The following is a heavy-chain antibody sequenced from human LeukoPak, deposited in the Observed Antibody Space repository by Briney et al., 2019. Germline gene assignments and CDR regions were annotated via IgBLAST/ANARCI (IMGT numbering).Heavy chain of an antibody. D-gene: IGHD2-2*01. J-gene: IGHJ1*01. V-gene: IGHV3-23*01. CDR3: ATAHQFSFQA. Sequence: GGSLRLSCVASGFTFSTYDMSWLRQAPGKGLEGVSLIWAGGSTYYADSVKGRFTISRDNSENTLYLQMNSLGVEDTALYYCATAHQFSFQAWGQGTLVTVSS. CDR1: GFTFSTYD. CDR2: IWAGGST.